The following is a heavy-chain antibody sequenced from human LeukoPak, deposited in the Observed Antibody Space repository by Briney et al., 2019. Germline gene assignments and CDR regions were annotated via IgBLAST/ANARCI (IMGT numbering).Heavy chain of an antibody. CDR1: GGSISSYY. J-gene: IGHJ4*02. CDR3: ARGRITIFGVVIFDY. V-gene: IGHV4-4*07. D-gene: IGHD3-3*01. CDR2: IYTSGST. Sequence: SETQSLTCTVSGGSISSYYWSWIRQPAGKGLEWIGRIYTSGSTNYNPSLKSRVTMSVDTSKNQFSLKLSSVTAADTAVYYCARGRITIFGVVIFDYWGQGTLVTVSS.